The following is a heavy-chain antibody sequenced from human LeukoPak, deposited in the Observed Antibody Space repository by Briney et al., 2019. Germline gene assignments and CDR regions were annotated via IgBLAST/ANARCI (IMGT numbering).Heavy chain of an antibody. J-gene: IGHJ4*02. D-gene: IGHD3/OR15-3a*01. CDR1: GGSFTGYY. V-gene: IGHV4-34*01. Sequence: SSETLSLTCAVCGGSFTGYYWSWIRQPPGKGLEWIGEISHRGSTNYNPSLKSRVTISVYTSKNQFSLKLTSVTAADTAVYYCARQTGSGLFILPGGQGTLVTVSS. CDR2: ISHRGST. CDR3: ARQTGSGLFILP.